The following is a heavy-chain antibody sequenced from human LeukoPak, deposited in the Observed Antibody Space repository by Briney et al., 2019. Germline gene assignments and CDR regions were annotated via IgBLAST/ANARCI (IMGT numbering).Heavy chain of an antibody. CDR3: ARELAYCGGDCYFDY. V-gene: IGHV4-59*01. CDR2: IYYSGST. CDR1: GGSFSSYY. J-gene: IGHJ4*02. Sequence: SETLSLTCAVYGGSFSSYYWSWIRQPPGKGLEWIGYIYYSGSTNYNPSLKSRVTISVDTSKNQFSLKLSSVTAADTAVYYCARELAYCGGDCYFDYWGQGTLVTVSS. D-gene: IGHD2-21*02.